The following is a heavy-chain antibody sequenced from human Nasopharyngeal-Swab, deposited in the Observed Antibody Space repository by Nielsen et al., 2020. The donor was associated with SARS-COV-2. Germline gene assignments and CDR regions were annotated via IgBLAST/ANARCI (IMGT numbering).Heavy chain of an antibody. D-gene: IGHD1-20*01. V-gene: IGHV3-23*01. CDR3: AKYNWNTMATFDP. CDR1: GFIFSSDA. Sequence: LKISCAASGFIFSSDAMSWVRQAPAKGLEWVSAISFSGQSRHYAESVKGRFTISRDNSKNTLYLQMNSLRAEDTAVYYCAKYNWNTMATFDPWGQGTLVTVSS. CDR2: ISFSGQSR. J-gene: IGHJ5*02.